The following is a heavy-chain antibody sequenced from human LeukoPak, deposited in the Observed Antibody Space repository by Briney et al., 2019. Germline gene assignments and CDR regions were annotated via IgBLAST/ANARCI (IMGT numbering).Heavy chain of an antibody. D-gene: IGHD3-10*01. CDR3: ARVSGSYKERFDP. Sequence: ASVKVSYKASGGTFSSYAISWVRQAPGQGLEWMGGIIPIFGTANYAQKFQGRVTITADESTSTAYMELSSLRSEDTAVYYCARVSGSYKERFDPWGQGTLVTVSS. V-gene: IGHV1-69*13. CDR2: IIPIFGTA. J-gene: IGHJ5*02. CDR1: GGTFSSYA.